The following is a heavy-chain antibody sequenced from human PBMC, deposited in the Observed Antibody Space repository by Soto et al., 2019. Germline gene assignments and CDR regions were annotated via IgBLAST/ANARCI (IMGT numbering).Heavy chain of an antibody. Sequence: EVQLLESGGGLVQPGGSLRLSCAASGFTFSSYAMSXXXXXXXXXXXXXXXXXGSGGSTYHAGSVKGRFTISRDNSKXXXXXXXXXXXXXXXXXXXXXXXXXXXXXXXXXXXXXXDYWGQGTLVTVSS. V-gene: IGHV3-23*01. J-gene: IGHJ4*02. CDR2: XXGSGGST. CDR3: XXXXXXXXXXXXXXXXXXDY. CDR1: GFTFSSYA.